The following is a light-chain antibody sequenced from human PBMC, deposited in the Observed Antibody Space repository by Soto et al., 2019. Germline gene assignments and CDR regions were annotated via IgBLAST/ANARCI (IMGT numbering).Light chain of an antibody. Sequence: DIQMTQSPSTLSASVGDRVTITCRASQSISDWLAWYQQKPGKAPKLLIYKASSLESGVPSRFSGSGSGTEFILTISSLQPDDFATYYCQQYNSYSAWTFGQGTKVDNK. CDR3: QQYNSYSAWT. J-gene: IGKJ1*01. CDR2: KAS. CDR1: QSISDW. V-gene: IGKV1-5*03.